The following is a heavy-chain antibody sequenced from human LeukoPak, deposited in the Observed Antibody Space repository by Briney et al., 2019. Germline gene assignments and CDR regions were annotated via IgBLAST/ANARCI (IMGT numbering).Heavy chain of an antibody. V-gene: IGHV4-39*01. CDR3: AGRRDTAMVFD. D-gene: IGHD5-18*01. J-gene: IGHJ4*02. CDR1: GGSISSSSYY. CDR2: IYYSGST. Sequence: SDTLSLTCTVSGGSISSSSYYWGWIRQPPGKGLEWVGSIYYSGSTYDNPSLKSRVTISVDTSKNQFSLKLSSVTDADTAVYYCAGRRDTAMVFDWGQGALVTVSS.